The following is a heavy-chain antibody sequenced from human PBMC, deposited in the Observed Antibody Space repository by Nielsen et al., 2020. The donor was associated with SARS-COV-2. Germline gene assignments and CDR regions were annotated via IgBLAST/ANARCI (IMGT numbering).Heavy chain of an antibody. Sequence: SETLSLTCTVSGDSVSSCDYYWAFHRPPPGLGLVWVGCIYYSAISYYNPSLKSRVTMSVDTSKNQFSLRLNSVTAADTAVYYCARLNRRILTPLALASLRFDFWGRGALVTVSS. CDR1: GDSVSSCDYY. CDR3: ARLNRRILTPLALASLRFDF. D-gene: IGHD3-3*02. V-gene: IGHV4-39*01. J-gene: IGHJ4*02. CDR2: IYYSAIS.